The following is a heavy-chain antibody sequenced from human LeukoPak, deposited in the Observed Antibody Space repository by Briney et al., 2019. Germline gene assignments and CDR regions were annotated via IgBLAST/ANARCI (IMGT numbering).Heavy chain of an antibody. J-gene: IGHJ4*02. CDR1: GYTFTGYY. Sequence: ASVKVSCKASGYTFTGYYMHWVRQAPGQGLEWMGWINPNSGGTNYAQKFQGRVTMTRDTSISTAHMELSRLRSDDTAVYYCARDLGYDILTGYHRDYWGQGTLVTVSS. V-gene: IGHV1-2*02. CDR3: ARDLGYDILTGYHRDY. D-gene: IGHD3-9*01. CDR2: INPNSGGT.